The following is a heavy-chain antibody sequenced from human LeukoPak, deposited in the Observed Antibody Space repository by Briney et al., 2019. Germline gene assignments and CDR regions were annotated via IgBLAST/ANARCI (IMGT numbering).Heavy chain of an antibody. CDR1: GFTFSSYS. CDR2: ISSSSSYI. Sequence: GGSLRLSCAASGFTFSSYSMNWVRQAPGKGLEWVSSISSSSSYIYYADSVKGRFTISRDNAKNSLYLQMNSLRAEDTAVYYCARDDSSTRIRYFDYWGQGTLVTVSS. CDR3: ARDDSSTRIRYFDY. V-gene: IGHV3-21*01. J-gene: IGHJ4*02. D-gene: IGHD2-2*01.